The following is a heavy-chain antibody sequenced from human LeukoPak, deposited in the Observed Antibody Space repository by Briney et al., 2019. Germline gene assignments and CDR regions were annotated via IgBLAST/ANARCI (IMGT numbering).Heavy chain of an antibody. CDR1: GGSISSSNW. D-gene: IGHD3-9*01. CDR2: IYHSGST. CDR3: ARKGRGVLRYFDYYFDY. J-gene: IGHJ4*02. Sequence: KPSGTLSLTCAVSGGSISSSNWWSWVRPPPGKGLEWIGEIYHSGSTNYNPSLKSRVTISVDKSKNQFSLKLSSVTAADTAVYYCARKGRGVLRYFDYYFDYWGQGTLVTVSS. V-gene: IGHV4-4*02.